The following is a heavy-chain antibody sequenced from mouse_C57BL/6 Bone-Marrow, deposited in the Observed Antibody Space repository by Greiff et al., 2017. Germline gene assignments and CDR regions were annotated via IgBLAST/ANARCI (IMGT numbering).Heavy chain of an antibody. CDR1: GYTFTDYN. Sequence: VQLQQSGPELVKPGASVKIPCKASGYTFTDYNMDWVKQSHGKSLEWIGDINPNNGGTIYNQKFKGKATLTVDKSSSTAYMELRSLTSEDTAVYYCAREDLLLRFYFDYWGQGTTLTVSS. J-gene: IGHJ2*01. V-gene: IGHV1-18*01. CDR2: INPNNGGT. CDR3: AREDLLLRFYFDY. D-gene: IGHD1-1*01.